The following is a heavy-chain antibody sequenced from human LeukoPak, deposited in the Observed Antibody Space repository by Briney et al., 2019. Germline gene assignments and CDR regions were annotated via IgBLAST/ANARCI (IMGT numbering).Heavy chain of an antibody. J-gene: IGHJ4*02. CDR1: GFTFSDYY. CDR3: AKALLRRYYFDY. Sequence: GGSLRLSCAASGFTFSDYYMSCIRQAPGKGLEWVSYISISGSTIYYADSVKGRFTISRDNAKNSLYLQMNSLRAEDTAVYYCAKALLRRYYFDYWGQGTLVTVSS. D-gene: IGHD1-26*01. V-gene: IGHV3-11*01. CDR2: ISISGSTI.